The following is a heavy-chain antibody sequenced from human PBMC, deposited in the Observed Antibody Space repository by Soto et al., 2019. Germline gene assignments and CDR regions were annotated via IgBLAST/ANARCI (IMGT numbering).Heavy chain of an antibody. J-gene: IGHJ6*02. CDR1: WFTFSSYA. Sequence: GGSLRLSCAASWFTFSSYAMHWVRQAPGKGLEWVAVISYDGSNKYYADPVKCRFTISRDNSKNTLYLQMNSLRAEDTAVYYCARETYYDFWSGPYYGMDVWGQGTTVTVSS. CDR3: ARETYYDFWSGPYYGMDV. V-gene: IGHV3-30-3*01. CDR2: ISYDGSNK. D-gene: IGHD3-3*01.